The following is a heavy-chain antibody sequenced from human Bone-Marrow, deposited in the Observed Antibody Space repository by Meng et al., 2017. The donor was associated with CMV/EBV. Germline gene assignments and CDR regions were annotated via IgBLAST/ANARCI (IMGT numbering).Heavy chain of an antibody. CDR3: ARGSYGSGSFYPQPFYY. D-gene: IGHD3-10*01. CDR2: VHDSGTS. J-gene: IGHJ4*02. CDR1: GGSLRGYY. Sequence: SETLSLTCAVYGGSLRGYYWTWVRQTPGKGLEWIGEVHDSGTSNYSPSLMSRVTISVNTPKNQFSLRLTSVTAADTAVYYCARGSYGSGSFYPQPFYYWGQGTLVTVSS. V-gene: IGHV4-34*01.